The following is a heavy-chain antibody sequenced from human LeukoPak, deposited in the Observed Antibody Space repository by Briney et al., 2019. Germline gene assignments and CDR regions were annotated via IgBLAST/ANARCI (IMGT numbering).Heavy chain of an antibody. CDR3: ARERDGRFFDY. CDR1: GLTFRSFW. CDR2: INQEGSEK. D-gene: IGHD5-24*01. J-gene: IGHJ4*02. Sequence: GGSLRLSCAVSGLTFRSFWMSWVRQAPGKGLEWVANINQEGSEKYFVDSVRGRFTITRDNAQNLLHLQMNTLTAEDTAVYYCARERDGRFFDYWRQGTLVTVSS. V-gene: IGHV3-7*01.